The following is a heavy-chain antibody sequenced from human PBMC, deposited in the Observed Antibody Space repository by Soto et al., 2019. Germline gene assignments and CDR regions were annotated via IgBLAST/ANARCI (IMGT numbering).Heavy chain of an antibody. CDR1: GGSFRGYY. CDR2: INHSGST. D-gene: IGHD5-12*01. CDR3: ARHYSGYDNAAFDI. J-gene: IGHJ3*02. V-gene: IGHV4-34*01. Sequence: SETLSLTCAVYGGSFRGYYWSWIRQPPGKGLEWIGEINHSGSTNYNPSLKSRVTISVDTSKNQFSLKLSSVTAADTAVYYCARHYSGYDNAAFDIWGQGTMVTVSS.